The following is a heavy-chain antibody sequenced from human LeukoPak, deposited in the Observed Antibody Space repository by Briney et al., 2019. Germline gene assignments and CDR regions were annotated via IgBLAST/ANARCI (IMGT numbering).Heavy chain of an antibody. CDR1: GFTFDDYA. D-gene: IGHD4-17*01. J-gene: IGHJ4*02. CDR3: AKDVYDRGDYVFDY. Sequence: PGGSLRLSCAASGFTFDDYAMHWVRQAPGKGLEWDSGISWNSGSIGYADSVKGRFTISRDNAKNSLYLQMNSLRAEDTALYYCAKDVYDRGDYVFDYWGQGTLVTVSS. CDR2: ISWNSGSI. V-gene: IGHV3-9*01.